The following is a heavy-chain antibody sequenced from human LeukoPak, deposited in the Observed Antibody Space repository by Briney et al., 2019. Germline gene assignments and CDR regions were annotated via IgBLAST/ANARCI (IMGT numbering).Heavy chain of an antibody. Sequence: GGSLRLSCAASGFTFSTYNMNWVRQAPGNGLEWVSYIGSGTNPKYYADSVKGRFTISRDNAKNSLYLQINSLRAEDTAVYYCARDRGYSRDAFDIWGQGTMVTVSS. CDR1: GFTFSTYN. J-gene: IGHJ3*02. D-gene: IGHD6-13*01. CDR3: ARDRGYSRDAFDI. CDR2: IGSGTNPK. V-gene: IGHV3-48*04.